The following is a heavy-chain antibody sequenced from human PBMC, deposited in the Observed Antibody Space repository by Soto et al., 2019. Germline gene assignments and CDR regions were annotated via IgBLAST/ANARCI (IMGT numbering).Heavy chain of an antibody. CDR2: ISSSGSTI. Sequence: GGSLRLSCAASGFTFSSYEMNWVRQAPGKGLEWVSYISSSGSTIYYADSVKGRFTISRDNAKNSLYLQMNSLGAEDTAVYYCARSRYYDSSTVDDYWGQGTLVTVSS. CDR3: ARSRYYDSSTVDDY. D-gene: IGHD3-22*01. V-gene: IGHV3-48*03. J-gene: IGHJ4*02. CDR1: GFTFSSYE.